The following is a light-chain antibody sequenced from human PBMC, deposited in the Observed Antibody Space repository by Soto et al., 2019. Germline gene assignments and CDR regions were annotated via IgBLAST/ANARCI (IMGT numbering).Light chain of an antibody. Sequence: QPVLTQPPSVSGAPGQRVTISCTGSSSNTGAGYDVHWYQQLPGTAPKLLIYGNTNRPSGVPDRFSGSKSGTSASLAITGLQAEDEADYYCQSYDGSLSGVVFGGGTKLTVL. J-gene: IGLJ2*01. CDR1: SSNTGAGYD. V-gene: IGLV1-40*01. CDR3: QSYDGSLSGVV. CDR2: GNT.